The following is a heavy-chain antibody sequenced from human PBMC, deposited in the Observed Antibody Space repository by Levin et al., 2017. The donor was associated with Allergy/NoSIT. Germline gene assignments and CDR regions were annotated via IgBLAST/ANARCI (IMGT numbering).Heavy chain of an antibody. V-gene: IGHV4-4*07. CDR2: IYTSGST. D-gene: IGHD3-10*01. Sequence: PSETLSLTCTVSGGSISSYCWSWIRQPAGKGLEWIGRIYTSGSTNYNPSLKSRVTMSVDTSKNQFSLKLSSVTAADTAVYYCARDVGGGLLPSYYYYGMDVWGQGTTVTVSS. CDR1: GGSISSYC. J-gene: IGHJ6*02. CDR3: ARDVGGGLLPSYYYYGMDV.